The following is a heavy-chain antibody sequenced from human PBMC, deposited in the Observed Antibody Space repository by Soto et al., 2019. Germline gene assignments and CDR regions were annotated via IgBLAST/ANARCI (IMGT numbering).Heavy chain of an antibody. D-gene: IGHD1-26*01. Sequence: QVQLQESGPGLVKPSETLSLTCIVTGDSISSSYWSWIRQPPGKGLEWLGYIYFSGSTNHNPSLKSRVTIPMDTSKNQFSLKLTSVTAADTAVYYCARHRSNSALLADYWGQGTLVTVSS. CDR2: IYFSGST. CDR3: ARHRSNSALLADY. J-gene: IGHJ4*02. V-gene: IGHV4-59*08. CDR1: GDSISSSY.